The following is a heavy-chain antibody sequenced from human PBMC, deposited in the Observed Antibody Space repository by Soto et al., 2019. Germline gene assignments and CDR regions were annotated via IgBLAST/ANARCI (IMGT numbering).Heavy chain of an antibody. J-gene: IGHJ4*02. V-gene: IGHV1-69*06. CDR3: ARDGISNSFDY. D-gene: IGHD3-3*02. CDR1: GGSFSTYR. CDR2: CMPIFRSA. Sequence: QVQLVQSGAEVKKPGSSVKVSCKASGGSFSTYRISWVRQAPGQGLEWMGRCMPIFRSAHYTQKLQGRVTITADRSTSIVYMELGSLRSEGTAVYYCARDGISNSFDYWGQGTLVTVSS.